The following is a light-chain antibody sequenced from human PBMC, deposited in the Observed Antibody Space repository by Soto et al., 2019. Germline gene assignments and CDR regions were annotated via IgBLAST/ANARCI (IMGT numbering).Light chain of an antibody. CDR1: SSNIGSYT. CDR2: SDN. V-gene: IGLV1-44*01. Sequence: QSVLTQPPSASGTPGQRVTISCSGSSSNIGSYTVNWYQQLPGTAPKLLIYSDNQRPSGVPDRFSGSKSGTSASLAISGLQSEDEADYYCAIWDASLNGWVFGGGTQLTVL. CDR3: AIWDASLNGWV. J-gene: IGLJ2*01.